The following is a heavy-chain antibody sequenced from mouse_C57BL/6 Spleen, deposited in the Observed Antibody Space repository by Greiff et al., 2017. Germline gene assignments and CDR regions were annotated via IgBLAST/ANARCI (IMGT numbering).Heavy chain of an antibody. D-gene: IGHD1-1*01. V-gene: IGHV1-52*01. CDR2: IDPSDSET. CDR3: ARGAFITTVVAPFDY. Sequence: QVQLQQPGAELVRPGSSVKLSCKASGYTFTSYWMHWVKQRPIQGLEWIGNIDPSDSETHYNQKFKDKATLTVDKSSSTAYMQLSSLTSEDSAVYYCARGAFITTVVAPFDYWGQGTTLTVSS. J-gene: IGHJ2*01. CDR1: GYTFTSYW.